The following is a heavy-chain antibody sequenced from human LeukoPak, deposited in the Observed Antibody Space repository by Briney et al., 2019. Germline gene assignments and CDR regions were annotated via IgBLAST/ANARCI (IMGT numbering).Heavy chain of an antibody. D-gene: IGHD6-13*01. J-gene: IGHJ2*01. CDR3: AKVRISRMDLDL. Sequence: GGSLRLSCAASGFTFSSYGMSWVRQAPGKGLEWVSAISGSGSSTYYADSVKGRFTISRDNSKNTLYLQMNSLRAEDTAVYYCAKVRISRMDLDLWGRGTLVTVSS. CDR2: ISGSGSST. V-gene: IGHV3-23*01. CDR1: GFTFSSYG.